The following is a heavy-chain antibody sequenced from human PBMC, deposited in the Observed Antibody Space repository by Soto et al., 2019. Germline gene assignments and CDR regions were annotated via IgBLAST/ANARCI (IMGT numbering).Heavy chain of an antibody. V-gene: IGHV3-23*01. CDR3: AKDPSTGSADY. CDR2: LSKDGANE. J-gene: IGHJ4*02. CDR1: GFILSNYA. D-gene: IGHD3-9*01. Sequence: EVQLLESGGDLVRRGESLRLSCTASGFILSNYAMNWVRQAPGKGLEWVSTLSKDGANEHYADSVKGRFTIPRDGSKNTLYLHMNSLRAEDTAMYYCAKDPSTGSADYWGQGTQVTVSS.